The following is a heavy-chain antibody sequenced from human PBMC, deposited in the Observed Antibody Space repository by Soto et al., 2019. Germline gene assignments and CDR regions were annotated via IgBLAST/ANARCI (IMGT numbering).Heavy chain of an antibody. CDR1: GGSISSSNW. Sequence: QVQLQESGPGLVKPSGTLSLTCAVSGGSISSSNWWTWVRQPPGKGLEWIGEIYHSGSTNYNPSLKSRVNIAVDKSKNQFSLKLSSVTAADTAVYYCARDQGYSSGLFDYWGQGTLVTVSS. D-gene: IGHD6-19*01. J-gene: IGHJ4*02. CDR3: ARDQGYSSGLFDY. CDR2: IYHSGST. V-gene: IGHV4-4*02.